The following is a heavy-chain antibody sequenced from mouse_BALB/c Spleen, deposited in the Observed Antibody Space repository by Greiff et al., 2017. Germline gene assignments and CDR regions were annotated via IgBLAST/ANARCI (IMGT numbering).Heavy chain of an antibody. J-gene: IGHJ3*01. Sequence: EVKLQESGAELVKPGASVKLSCTASGFNIKDTYMHWVKQRPEQGLEWIGRIDPANGNTKYDPKFQGKATITADTSSHTAYLQLSSLTSEDTAVYYCARSYGSSYGFAYWGQGTLVTVSA. CDR3: ARSYGSSYGFAY. CDR1: GFNIKDTY. CDR2: IDPANGNT. V-gene: IGHV14-3*02. D-gene: IGHD1-1*01.